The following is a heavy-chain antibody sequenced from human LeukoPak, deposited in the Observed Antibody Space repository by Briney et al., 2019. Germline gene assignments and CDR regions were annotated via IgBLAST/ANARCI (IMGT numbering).Heavy chain of an antibody. CDR2: IYYSGST. CDR1: GGSISSGGYY. J-gene: IGHJ5*02. V-gene: IGHV4-31*03. CDR3: ARDTEEGWFDP. Sequence: SETLSLTCTVSGGSISSGGYYWSWIRQHPGKGLEWIGYIYYSGSTYYNPSLKSRVTISVDTSMNQFSLKLSSVTAADTAVYYCARDTEEGWFDPWGQGTLVTVSS.